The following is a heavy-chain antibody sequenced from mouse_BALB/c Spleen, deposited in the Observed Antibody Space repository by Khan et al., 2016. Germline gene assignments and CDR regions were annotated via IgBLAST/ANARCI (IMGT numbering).Heavy chain of an antibody. CDR1: GYSITSDYA. D-gene: IGHD1-1*01. CDR2: ISYSGST. J-gene: IGHJ2*01. Sequence: EVQLVESGPGLVKPSQSLSLTCTVTGYSITSDYAWNWIRQFPGNKLEWMGYISYSGSTSYNPSLKSRISITRDTSKNQFFLQLNSVTTEDTATXYCARHYYYNFDYWGQGTTLTVSS. CDR3: ARHYYYNFDY. V-gene: IGHV3-2*02.